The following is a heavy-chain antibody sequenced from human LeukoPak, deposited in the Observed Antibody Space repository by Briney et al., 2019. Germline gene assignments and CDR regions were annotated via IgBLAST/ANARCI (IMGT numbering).Heavy chain of an antibody. V-gene: IGHV4-59*01. CDR3: ARDVTGIAAAGA. CDR2: IYYSGST. D-gene: IGHD6-13*01. CDR1: GGSISSYY. Sequence: SETLSLTCTVSGGSISSYYWSWIRQPPGKGLEWIGYIYYSGSTNYNPSLKSRVTISVDTSKNQFSLQLSSVPAADTAVYYCARDVTGIAAAGAWGQGTLVTVSS. J-gene: IGHJ4*02.